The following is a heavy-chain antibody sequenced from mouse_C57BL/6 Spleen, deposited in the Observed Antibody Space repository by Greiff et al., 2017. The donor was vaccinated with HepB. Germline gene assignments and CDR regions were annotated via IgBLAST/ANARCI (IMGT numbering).Heavy chain of an antibody. CDR3: GRKDY. CDR2: ISGGGGNT. J-gene: IGHJ2*01. CDR1: GFTFSSYT. Sequence: EVMLVESGGGLVKPGGSLKLSRAASGFTFSSYTMSWVRQTPEKRLEWVATISGGGGNTYYPDSVKGRFTISRDNAKNTLYLQMSSLGSEDTALYYCGRKDYWGQGTTLTVSS. V-gene: IGHV5-9*01.